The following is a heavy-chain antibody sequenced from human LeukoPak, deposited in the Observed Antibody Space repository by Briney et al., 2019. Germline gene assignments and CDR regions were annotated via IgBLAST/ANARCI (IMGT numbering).Heavy chain of an antibody. CDR3: ARYCGGDCSEGFV. V-gene: IGHV3-30*02. CDR2: IRYDGSNK. D-gene: IGHD2-21*02. CDR1: GFTFSSYG. Sequence: PGGSLRLSCAASGFTFSSYGMYWVRQAPGKGLEWVASIRYDGSNKYYADSVKGRFTISRDNSKNTLYLQMNSLRAEDTAVYYCARYCGGDCSEGFVWGQGTLVTVSS. J-gene: IGHJ4*02.